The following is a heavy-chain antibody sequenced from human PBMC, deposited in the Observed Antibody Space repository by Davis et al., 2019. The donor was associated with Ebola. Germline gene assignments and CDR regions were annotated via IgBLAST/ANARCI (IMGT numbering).Heavy chain of an antibody. CDR3: AKDWHDYGDYGGFDY. J-gene: IGHJ4*02. V-gene: IGHV4-34*01. D-gene: IGHD4-17*01. CDR1: GGSFSGFY. CDR2: INYSGST. Sequence: MPSETLSLTCVVYGGSFSGFYWTWIRQPPGKGLEWIGEINYSGSTNYNPSLKSRVTISKDTSKNQFSLKLTSVTAADTAVYYCAKDWHDYGDYGGFDYWGQGTLVTVSS.